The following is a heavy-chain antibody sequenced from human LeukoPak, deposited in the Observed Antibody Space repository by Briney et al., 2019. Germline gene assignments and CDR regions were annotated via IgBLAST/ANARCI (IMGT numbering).Heavy chain of an antibody. J-gene: IGHJ4*02. CDR3: ARAYYYGSGRVFDY. Sequence: PGRSLRLSCAASGFTFSSYAMHWVHQAPGKGLEWVAVIWYDGSNKYYADSVKGRFTISRDNSKNTLYLQMNSLRAEDTAVYYCARAYYYGSGRVFDYWGQGTLVTVSS. CDR1: GFTFSSYA. CDR2: IWYDGSNK. D-gene: IGHD3-10*01. V-gene: IGHV3-33*08.